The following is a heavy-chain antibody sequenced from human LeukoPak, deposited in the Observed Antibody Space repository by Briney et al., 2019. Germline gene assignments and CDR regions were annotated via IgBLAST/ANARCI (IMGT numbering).Heavy chain of an antibody. CDR2: IRQDGSDK. J-gene: IGHJ3*01. D-gene: IGHD6-13*01. CDR1: GFTSTTAW. CDR3: VVYKYILSWSAFDF. Sequence: GGSLRLSCAISGFTSTTAWMTWVRQAPGKGLEWVADIRQDGSDKYYVDSVKGRFIISRDNAKKSVSLHMNNLRVEDTAVYYCVVYKYILSWSAFDFWGRGTMVTVSS. V-gene: IGHV3-7*01.